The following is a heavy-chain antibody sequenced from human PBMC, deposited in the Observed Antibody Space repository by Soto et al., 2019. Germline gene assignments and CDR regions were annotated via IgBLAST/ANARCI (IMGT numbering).Heavy chain of an antibody. CDR1: GFTFTNYW. J-gene: IGHJ5*02. Sequence: EVQLVQSGAQLKKPGESLTISCETSGFTFTNYWIVWVRQVPGKGLEWMGLIYPADSDTRYNPSFQGQVTISADTSTNTAFLHWSSLSASGSATYFCARTGRSGLRWLDFFDPWGQGTLVTVSS. CDR2: IYPADSDT. D-gene: IGHD4-17*01. CDR3: ARTGRSGLRWLDFFDP. V-gene: IGHV5-51*03.